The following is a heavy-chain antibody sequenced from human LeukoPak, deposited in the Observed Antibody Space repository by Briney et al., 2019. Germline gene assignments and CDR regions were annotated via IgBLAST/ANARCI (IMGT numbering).Heavy chain of an antibody. D-gene: IGHD5-12*01. CDR3: AIVFGNSGYLGH. Sequence: SETLSLTCTVSGGSVSSGTYYWSWIRQPPGKGLEWIVFIYYSGYTNYNPSLKSRVTISLETSKSQFSLRRGSVTAADMAVYYCAIVFGNSGYLGHWGQGTLVTVSS. CDR1: GGSVSSGTYY. J-gene: IGHJ4*02. V-gene: IGHV4-61*01. CDR2: IYYSGYT.